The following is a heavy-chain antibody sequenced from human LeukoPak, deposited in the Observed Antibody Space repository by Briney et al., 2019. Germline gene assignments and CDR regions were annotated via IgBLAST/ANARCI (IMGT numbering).Heavy chain of an antibody. V-gene: IGHV3-23*01. D-gene: IGHD6-19*01. CDR1: GFTFNNYA. CDR3: ARGTKHSSGWYYFDY. CDR2: LSGSGGIT. Sequence: GGSLRLSCSASGFTFNNYAMLWVRQAPGKGLEWVSGLSGSGGITNYANSVKGRFTISRDNSKNTLYLQMNSLRAEDTAVYYCARGTKHSSGWYYFDYWGQGTLVTVSS. J-gene: IGHJ4*02.